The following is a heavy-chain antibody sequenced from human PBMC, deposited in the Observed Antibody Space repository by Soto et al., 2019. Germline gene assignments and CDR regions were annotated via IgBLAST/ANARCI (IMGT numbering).Heavy chain of an antibody. D-gene: IGHD3-9*01. CDR1: GGSISSYY. CDR3: ARVFGYDILTGYYREGVYYYYMDV. CDR2: IYYSGST. J-gene: IGHJ6*03. V-gene: IGHV4-59*01. Sequence: PSETLSLTCTVSGGSISSYYWSWIRQPPGKGLEWIGYIYYSGSTNYNPSLKSRVTISVDTSKNQFSLKLSSVTAADTAVYYCARVFGYDILTGYYREGVYYYYMDVWGKGTTVTVSS.